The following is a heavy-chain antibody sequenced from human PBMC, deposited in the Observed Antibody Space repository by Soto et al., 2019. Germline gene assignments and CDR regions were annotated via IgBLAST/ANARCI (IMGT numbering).Heavy chain of an antibody. J-gene: IGHJ4*02. CDR2: ISGSDGKT. CDR1: GFSFGSYA. V-gene: IGHV3-23*01. CDR3: ARWSYLDY. Sequence: GGSLRLSCAASGFSFGSYALSWVRQAPGKGLEWVSTISGSDGKTFYADSVKGRFSISRDTSQNTLYLQMNSLRADDTAIYYCARWSYLDYWGQGTQVTV. D-gene: IGHD3-3*01.